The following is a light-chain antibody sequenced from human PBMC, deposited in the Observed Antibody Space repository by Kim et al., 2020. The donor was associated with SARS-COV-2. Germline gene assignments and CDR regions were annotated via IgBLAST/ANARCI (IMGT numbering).Light chain of an antibody. CDR1: SNIVGNQG. V-gene: IGLV10-54*02. Sequence: QTDALTCTGNSNIVGNQGAAWLQQHQGHPPKLLSYRNNNRPSGISERFAASRSGNTASLTITGLQPEDEADYYCSALDSSLSAWVFGGGTQLTVL. CDR3: SALDSSLSAWV. CDR2: RNN. J-gene: IGLJ3*02.